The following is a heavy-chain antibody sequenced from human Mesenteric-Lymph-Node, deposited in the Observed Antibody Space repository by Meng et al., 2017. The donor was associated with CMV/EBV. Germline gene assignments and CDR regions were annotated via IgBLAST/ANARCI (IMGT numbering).Heavy chain of an antibody. CDR3: ARNPRWLQLNSYFDY. Sequence: GESLKISCAASGFTVSSNYMSWVRQAPGKGLEWVSVIYSGGSTYYADSVKGRFTISRDNSKNTLYLQMNSLRAEDTAVYYCARNPRWLQLNSYFDYWGQGTLVTVSS. D-gene: IGHD5-24*01. CDR2: IYSGGST. CDR1: GFTVSSNY. V-gene: IGHV3-66*02. J-gene: IGHJ4*02.